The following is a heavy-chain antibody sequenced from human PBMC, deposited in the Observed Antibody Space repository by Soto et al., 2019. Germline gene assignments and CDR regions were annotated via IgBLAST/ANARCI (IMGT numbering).Heavy chain of an antibody. D-gene: IGHD4-17*01. CDR3: ARCAPRGLGTYYFDY. V-gene: IGHV4-59*01. CDR2: IYYSGST. CDR1: GGSISSYY. J-gene: IGHJ4*02. Sequence: QVQLQESGPGLVKPSETLSLTCTVSGGSISSYYWSWIRQPPGKGLEWIGYIYYSGSTNYNPSLKRRVTISVDTSKNQFSLKLSSVTAADTAVYYCARCAPRGLGTYYFDYWGQGTLVTVSS.